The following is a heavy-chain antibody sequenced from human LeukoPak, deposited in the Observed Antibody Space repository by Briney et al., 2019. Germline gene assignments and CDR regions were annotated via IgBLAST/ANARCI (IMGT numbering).Heavy chain of an antibody. V-gene: IGHV3-23*01. CDR3: AKVVSGYHFDY. D-gene: IGHD5-12*01. Sequence: PGGSLRLSCAASGSTFSSYGMSWVRRAPGKGPEWVSGISGSGGNTYYADSVKGRFTISRDNSQNTLYLQMNTLRAEDTAVYYCAKVVSGYHFDYWGQGTLVTVSS. CDR2: ISGSGGNT. J-gene: IGHJ4*02. CDR1: GSTFSSYG.